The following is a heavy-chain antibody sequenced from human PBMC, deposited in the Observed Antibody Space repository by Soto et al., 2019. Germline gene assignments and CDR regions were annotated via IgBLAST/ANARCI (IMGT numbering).Heavy chain of an antibody. V-gene: IGHV3-48*01. CDR1: GFTFSSYS. Sequence: GGALSLSCAASGFTFSSYSMNWVRQAPGKGLEWDSYISSSSSTIYYADSVKGRFTISRDNAKNSLYLQMNSLRAEDTAVYYCARDLWAKVTTLYFDLWGRGTLVTVSS. J-gene: IGHJ2*01. CDR2: ISSSSSTI. D-gene: IGHD4-17*01. CDR3: ARDLWAKVTTLYFDL.